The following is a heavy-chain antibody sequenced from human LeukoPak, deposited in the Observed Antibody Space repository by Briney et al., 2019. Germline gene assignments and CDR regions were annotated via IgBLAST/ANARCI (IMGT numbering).Heavy chain of an antibody. D-gene: IGHD3-10*01. Sequence: SVKVSCKASGGTFSNYALSWVRQAPGQGLEWMGRIIVILGIADYAQKFQGRVTITADKSTTTVYMELSSLRSQDTAVYYCERDGMLRGVIDYSGMDVWGQGTTVTVSS. J-gene: IGHJ6*02. V-gene: IGHV1-69*04. CDR1: GGTFSNYA. CDR3: ERDGMLRGVIDYSGMDV. CDR2: IIVILGIA.